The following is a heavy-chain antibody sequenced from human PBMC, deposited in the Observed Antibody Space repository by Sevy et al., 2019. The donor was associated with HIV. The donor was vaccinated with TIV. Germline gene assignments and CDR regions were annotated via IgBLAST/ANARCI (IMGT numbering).Heavy chain of an antibody. J-gene: IGHJ4*02. V-gene: IGHV4-59*01. CDR1: GVSISPYY. CDR2: IYYTGSS. CDR3: ARGGPIQHQLDYFDS. D-gene: IGHD2-2*01. Sequence: SETLSLTCTVSGVSISPYYWTWVRQPPGKGLEWIGNIYYTGSSDHNSSIKSRVTTSVDTSKNQFSLRLTSVTAADTAIYYCARGGPIQHQLDYFDSWGQGTLVTVSS.